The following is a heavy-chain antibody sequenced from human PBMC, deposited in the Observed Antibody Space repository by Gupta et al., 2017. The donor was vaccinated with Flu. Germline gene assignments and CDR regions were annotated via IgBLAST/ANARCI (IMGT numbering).Heavy chain of an antibody. V-gene: IGHV3-11*01. CDR1: GFTFSDYY. D-gene: IGHD3-22*01. CDR3: AREYYDSSAITNYYGMDV. CDR2: ISSSGSTI. J-gene: IGHJ6*02. Sequence: QVQLVESGGGLVKPGGSLRLSCAASGFTFSDYYMSWIRQAPGKGLEWVSYISSSGSTIYYADSVKGRFTISRDNAKNELYLQMNSLRAEDTAVYYCAREYYDSSAITNYYGMDVWGQGTTVTVSS.